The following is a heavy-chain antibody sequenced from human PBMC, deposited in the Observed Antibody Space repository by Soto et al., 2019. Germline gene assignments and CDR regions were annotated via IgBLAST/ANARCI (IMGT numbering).Heavy chain of an antibody. V-gene: IGHV4-39*01. Sequence: SETLSLTYAVSGGSISSSSYYWGWIRQPPGKGLEWIGSIYYSGSTYYNPSLRGRFTISVDTSKNQFSLKLSSVTAADTAVYYCAGLWFGELMGMDVWGQGTTVTVSS. CDR3: AGLWFGELMGMDV. CDR2: IYYSGST. J-gene: IGHJ6*02. CDR1: GGSISSSSYY. D-gene: IGHD3-10*01.